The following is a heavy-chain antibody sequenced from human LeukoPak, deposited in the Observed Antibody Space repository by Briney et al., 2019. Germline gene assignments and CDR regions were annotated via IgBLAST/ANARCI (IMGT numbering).Heavy chain of an antibody. D-gene: IGHD1-26*01. CDR2: IHYDGSNK. Sequence: GGSLRLSCVASGFTFKSYGMNWVRQAPGKGLEWVACIHYDGSNKYYADSVQGRFTLSRANSKNTLYLQMNSLRTEDTAVYYCAKGTSDGSYRPGYFDYWGQGTLVTVSS. J-gene: IGHJ4*02. CDR1: GFTFKSYG. V-gene: IGHV3-30*02. CDR3: AKGTSDGSYRPGYFDY.